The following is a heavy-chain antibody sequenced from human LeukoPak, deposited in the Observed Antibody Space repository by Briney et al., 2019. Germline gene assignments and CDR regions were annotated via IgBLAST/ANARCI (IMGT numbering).Heavy chain of an antibody. J-gene: IGHJ5*02. CDR2: IQEDGSKK. Sequence: GGSLRLSCAASGFTLSGYWMRWVRRAPGKGLEWVATIQEDGSKKYYADSVEGRFTVSIDKAKNSVNLQMSSLRADDTAVYYCESTRGPWGQGTPVTVSS. CDR1: GFTLSGYW. V-gene: IGHV3-7*01. D-gene: IGHD1-14*01. CDR3: ESTRGP.